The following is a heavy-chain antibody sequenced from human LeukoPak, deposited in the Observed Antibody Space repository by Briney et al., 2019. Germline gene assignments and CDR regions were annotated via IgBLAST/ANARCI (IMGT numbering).Heavy chain of an antibody. J-gene: IGHJ4*02. V-gene: IGHV4-39*01. CDR1: GGSISSSSYY. Sequence: SETLSLTCTVSGGSISSSSYYWGWIRQAPGKGLEWIGSMFYSGSIYYNPSLKSRVTISADTSKNQFSLKLRSVTAADTAVYYCARLSDVLTGSPTGIYWGQGTLVTVSS. CDR2: MFYSGSI. D-gene: IGHD3-9*01. CDR3: ARLSDVLTGSPTGIY.